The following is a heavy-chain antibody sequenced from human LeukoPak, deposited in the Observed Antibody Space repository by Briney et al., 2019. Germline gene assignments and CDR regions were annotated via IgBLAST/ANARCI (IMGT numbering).Heavy chain of an antibody. CDR2: IYYSGST. J-gene: IGHJ4*02. Sequence: SETLSLXCTVSGGSSSSYYWSWIRQPPGKGLESIGYIYYSGSTNYNPSLKSRVTISVDTSKNQFSLKLSSVTAADTAVYYCARGPPAHWSGYYSYYFDYWGQGTLVTVSS. V-gene: IGHV4-59*01. CDR3: ARGPPAHWSGYYSYYFDY. CDR1: GGSSSSYY. D-gene: IGHD3-3*01.